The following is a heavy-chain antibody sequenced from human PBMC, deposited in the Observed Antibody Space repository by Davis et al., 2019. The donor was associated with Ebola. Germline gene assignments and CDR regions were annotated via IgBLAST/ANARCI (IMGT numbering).Heavy chain of an antibody. CDR1: GFTFSSYA. CDR3: AKEHYYGSGRTTIQLNWFDP. J-gene: IGHJ5*02. V-gene: IGHV3-23*01. Sequence: PGGSLRLSCAASGFTFSSYAMSWVRQAPGKGLEWVSAISGSGGSTYYADSVKGRLTISRDNSKNTLYLQMNSLRAEDTAVYYCAKEHYYGSGRTTIQLNWFDPWGQGTLVTVSS. D-gene: IGHD3-10*01. CDR2: ISGSGGST.